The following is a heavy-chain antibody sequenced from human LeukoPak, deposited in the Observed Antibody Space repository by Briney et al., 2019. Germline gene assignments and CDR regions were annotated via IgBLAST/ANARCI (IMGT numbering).Heavy chain of an antibody. CDR2: IYYSGST. D-gene: IGHD4-17*01. CDR1: GGSISSSSYY. Sequence: PSETLSLTCTVSGGSISSSSYYWGWIRQPPGKGLEWIGSIYYSGSTYYNPSLKSRVTISVDTSKNQFSLKLSSVTAADTAVYYCARGTRLRRSLDYWGQGTLVTVS. V-gene: IGHV4-39*07. J-gene: IGHJ4*02. CDR3: ARGTRLRRSLDY.